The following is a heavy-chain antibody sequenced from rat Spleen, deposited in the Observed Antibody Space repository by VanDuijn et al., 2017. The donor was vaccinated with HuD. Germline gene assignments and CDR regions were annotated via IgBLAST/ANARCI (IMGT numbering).Heavy chain of an antibody. CDR2: INADGGST. V-gene: IGHV5-58*01. J-gene: IGHJ3*01. CDR3: TRDQAGTWAY. Sequence: EVQLVETGGGFVQPGRSLKLSCVGSGFTFSRYWMYWIRQAPGKGLECVSSINADGGSTYYPDSVKGRFTISRNNAENTVYLQMNSLRSEDTATYYCTRDQAGTWAYWGQGTLVTVSS. CDR1: GFTFSRYW. D-gene: IGHD5-1*01.